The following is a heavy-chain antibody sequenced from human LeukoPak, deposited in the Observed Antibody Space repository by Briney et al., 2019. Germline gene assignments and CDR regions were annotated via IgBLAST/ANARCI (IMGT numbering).Heavy chain of an antibody. J-gene: IGHJ4*02. CDR1: GFTFSSYS. CDR2: ISSSSSYI. V-gene: IGHV3-21*04. CDR3: AKGAMVRGVLDY. D-gene: IGHD3-10*01. Sequence: GGSLRLSCAASGFTFSSYSMNWVRQAPGKGLEWVSSISSSSSYIYYADSVKGRFTISRDNSKNTLFLQMNSLRAEDTAVYYCAKGAMVRGVLDYWGQGTLVTVSS.